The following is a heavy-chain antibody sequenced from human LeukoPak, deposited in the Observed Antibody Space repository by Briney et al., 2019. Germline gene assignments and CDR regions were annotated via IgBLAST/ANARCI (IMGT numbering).Heavy chain of an antibody. CDR2: IYYSGST. CDR1: GGSISSGGYY. Sequence: SQTLSLTCTVSGGSISSGGYYWSWIRQHPGKGLEWIGYIYYSGSTYYNPSLKSRVTISVDTSKSQFSLKLSSVTAADTAVYYCARAADYYDSSGCFDYWGQGTLVTVSS. J-gene: IGHJ4*02. V-gene: IGHV4-31*03. CDR3: ARAADYYDSSGCFDY. D-gene: IGHD3-22*01.